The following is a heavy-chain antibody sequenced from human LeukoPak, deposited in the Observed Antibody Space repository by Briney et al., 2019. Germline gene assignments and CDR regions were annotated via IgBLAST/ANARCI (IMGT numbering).Heavy chain of an antibody. CDR1: GFTFSSYT. CDR3: ARDLEDYNNYGEMGF. V-gene: IGHV3-21*01. J-gene: IGHJ4*02. D-gene: IGHD4-11*01. Sequence: GGSLRLSCAASGFTFSSYTMTWVRQAPGKGLEWVSSISTSSSYMYYGVSVKGRFTISRDNAKNSLYLQMSSLRAEDTAVYYCARDLEDYNNYGEMGFWGQGTLVTVSS. CDR2: ISTSSSYM.